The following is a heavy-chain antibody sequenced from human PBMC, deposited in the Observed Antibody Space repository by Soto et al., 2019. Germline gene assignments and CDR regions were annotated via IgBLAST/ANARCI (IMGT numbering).Heavy chain of an antibody. CDR1: GFTFSNAW. V-gene: IGHV3-15*01. D-gene: IGHD1-1*01. CDR3: TTDRELERYYYYGMDV. CDR2: IKSKTDGGTT. J-gene: IGHJ6*02. Sequence: EVQLVESGGGLVKPGGSLRLSCAASGFTFSNAWMSWVRQAPGKGLEWVGRIKSKTDGGTTDYAAPVKGRFTISRDDSKNTLYLQMNSLKTEDTAVYYCTTDRELERYYYYGMDVWGQGTTFTVSS.